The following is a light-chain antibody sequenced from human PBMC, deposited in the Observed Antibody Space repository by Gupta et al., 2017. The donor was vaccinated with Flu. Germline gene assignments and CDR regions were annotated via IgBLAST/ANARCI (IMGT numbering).Light chain of an antibody. Sequence: EIVMTQSPATLSVSPGERATLSCRASQSVSSSLAWYQQKPGQPPRLLIYDASTRATGIPARFSGSGSGTEFTLTISRLESEDFADYYCQQYNSWPPYTFGQGTRLEIK. CDR3: QQYNSWPPYT. CDR1: QSVSSS. J-gene: IGKJ2*01. CDR2: DAS. V-gene: IGKV3-15*01.